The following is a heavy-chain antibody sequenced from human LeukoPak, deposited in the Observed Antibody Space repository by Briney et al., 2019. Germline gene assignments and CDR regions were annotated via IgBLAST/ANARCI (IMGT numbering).Heavy chain of an antibody. CDR2: IYYSGST. CDR1: GGSISSSSYY. D-gene: IGHD4-17*01. V-gene: IGHV4-39*02. Sequence: PSETLSLTCDVSGGSISSSSYYWAWIRQPPGKGLEWIGNIYYSGSTYYNPSLKSRVTISVDTSKNQFSLKLSSVTAADTAVYYCARDGGMTTVTKSVAWGQGTLVTVSS. J-gene: IGHJ4*02. CDR3: ARDGGMTTVTKSVA.